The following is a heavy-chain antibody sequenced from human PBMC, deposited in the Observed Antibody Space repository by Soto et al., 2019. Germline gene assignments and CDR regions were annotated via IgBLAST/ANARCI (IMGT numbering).Heavy chain of an antibody. Sequence: TSEPQSLSWVVADAYIRGADACWIWIRKPPGKGLEWIGYIAYSGDTYYNPSLRRRVTISADRSENKFSLTLKSVTAADTAVYFCARDFERSAIGPWGQGPSVTV. CDR2: IAYSGDT. V-gene: IGHV4-31*11. CDR1: DAYIRGADAC. D-gene: IGHD3-9*01. CDR3: ARDFERSAIGP. J-gene: IGHJ5*02.